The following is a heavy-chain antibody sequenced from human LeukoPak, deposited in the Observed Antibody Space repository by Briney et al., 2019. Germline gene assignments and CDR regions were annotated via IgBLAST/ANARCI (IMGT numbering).Heavy chain of an antibody. Sequence: SETLSLTCTVSGGSISSYYWSWIRQPPGKGLEWIGYIYYSGSTNYNPSLKRPVTISVDTSMNQFSLQLSSLTAADTAEYYCARVYYYDSSGYRSPLYYYYYMDVWGKGTTVTVSS. CDR3: ARVYYYDSSGYRSPLYYYYYMDV. J-gene: IGHJ6*03. V-gene: IGHV4-59*01. D-gene: IGHD3-22*01. CDR1: GGSISSYY. CDR2: IYYSGST.